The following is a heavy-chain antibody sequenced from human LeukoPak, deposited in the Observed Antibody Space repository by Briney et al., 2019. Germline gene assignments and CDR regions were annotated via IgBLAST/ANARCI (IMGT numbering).Heavy chain of an antibody. CDR1: GYTFTSYY. CDR3: ARVPPGYSSSYHAFDI. V-gene: IGHV1-46*01. Sequence: ASVKVSCKASGYTFTSYYMHWVRQALGQGLEWMGIINPSGGSTSYAQKFQGRVTMTRDMSTSTVYMELSSLRSEDTAVYYCARVPPGYSSSYHAFDIWGQGTMVTISS. D-gene: IGHD6-13*01. CDR2: INPSGGST. J-gene: IGHJ3*02.